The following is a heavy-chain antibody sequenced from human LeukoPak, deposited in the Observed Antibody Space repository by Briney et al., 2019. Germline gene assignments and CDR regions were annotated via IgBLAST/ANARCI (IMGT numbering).Heavy chain of an antibody. CDR1: GYTCTNYY. D-gene: IGHD3-16*01. CDR3: ARDFLRVWGSPGQLVSGFDP. V-gene: IGHV1-46*01. J-gene: IGHJ5*02. Sequence: ASVKVSCKASGYTCTNYYMHWVRQAPGQGLEWMGIINPNGGGTSYAQKCQGRVTMSRDMSTSTVYVELRSLSAEDTALYYCARDFLRVWGSPGQLVSGFDPWGQGTLVTVSS. CDR2: INPNGGGT.